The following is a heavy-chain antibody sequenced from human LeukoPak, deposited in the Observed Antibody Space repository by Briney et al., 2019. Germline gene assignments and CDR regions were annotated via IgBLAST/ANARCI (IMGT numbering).Heavy chain of an antibody. CDR3: ARGRQQLVHRWFDP. V-gene: IGHV4-39*07. CDR1: GASINSSGYY. Sequence: SETLSLTCTVSGASINSSGYYWGWIRQPPGKGLEWIGTIYYSGSTFYNPSLKSRVTISVDTSKNQFSLKLSSVTAADTAVYYCARGRQQLVHRWFDPWGQGTLVTVSS. D-gene: IGHD6-13*01. J-gene: IGHJ5*02. CDR2: IYYSGST.